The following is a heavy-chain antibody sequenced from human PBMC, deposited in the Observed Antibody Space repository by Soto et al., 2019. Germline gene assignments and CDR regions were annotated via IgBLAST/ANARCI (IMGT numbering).Heavy chain of an antibody. Sequence: GTRRLSCGASAFTFSVYAMTWVRQAPGKGLEWVSTISGSSGSTYFADSVEGRLTMSRDNSHNTLYLQMNRRRAKDSAVYFFARRNALAMAGIRHFDNW. CDR2: ISGSSGST. J-gene: IGHJ4*01. CDR1: AFTFSVYA. CDR3: ARRNALAMAGIRHFDN. V-gene: IGHV3-23*01. D-gene: IGHD6-19*01.